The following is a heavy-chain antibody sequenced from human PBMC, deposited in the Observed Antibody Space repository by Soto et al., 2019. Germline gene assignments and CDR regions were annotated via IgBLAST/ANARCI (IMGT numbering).Heavy chain of an antibody. J-gene: IGHJ4*02. CDR1: GFSFSSFA. CDR2: TSYDGSVK. CDR3: ARDPFEWELLLDY. V-gene: IGHV3-30*03. Sequence: GGSLRLSCRASGFSFSSFAMTWVRQAPGKGLEWVAVTSYDGSVKFYVDSVKGRFTISRDNAKNSLYLHMNSLRAEDTAVYYCARDPFEWELLLDYWGQGTLVTVST. D-gene: IGHD1-26*01.